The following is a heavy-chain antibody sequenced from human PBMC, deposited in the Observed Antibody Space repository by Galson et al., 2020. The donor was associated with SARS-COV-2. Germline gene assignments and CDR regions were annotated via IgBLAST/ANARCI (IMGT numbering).Heavy chain of an antibody. V-gene: IGHV3-53*01. D-gene: IGHD7-27*01. CDR3: AREAIDVGKGSAFEI. Sequence: GESLKISCATSGFIVSSTYMNWVRQAPGKGLEWLSVVYAGGSTYYADSVRGRFTISRDNSKNMVHLQMNSLRVEDTAIYYCAREAIDVGKGSAFEIWGHGRMVIVAS. J-gene: IGHJ3*02. CDR1: GFIVSSTY. CDR2: VYAGGST.